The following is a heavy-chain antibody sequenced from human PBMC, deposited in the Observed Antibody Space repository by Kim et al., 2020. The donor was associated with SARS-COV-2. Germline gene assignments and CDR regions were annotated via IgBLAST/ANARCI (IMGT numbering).Heavy chain of an antibody. CDR2: DGTFT. J-gene: IGHJ4*02. D-gene: IGHD3-16*01. CDR3: ARDLAKGG. V-gene: IGHV3-74*01. Sequence: DGTFTGYADSVKSRFTISRDNAKNTLYLQMNSLTDEDTAVYYCARDLAKGGWGQGTLVTVSS.